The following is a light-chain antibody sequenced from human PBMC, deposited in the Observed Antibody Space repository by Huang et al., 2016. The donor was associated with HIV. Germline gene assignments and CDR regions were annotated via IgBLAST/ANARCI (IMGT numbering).Light chain of an antibody. CDR1: QSVSID. V-gene: IGKV3-15*01. CDR3: QQYNSRPWT. J-gene: IGKJ1*01. CDR2: GAS. Sequence: EKVMTQSPATLSVSPGERATLSCRASQSVSIDLAWSQQRPGQSPRLLIYGASTRPTGSPARFSGSGSGTEFTLTISSLQSEDFAIYYCQQYNSRPWTFGQGTKVEMK.